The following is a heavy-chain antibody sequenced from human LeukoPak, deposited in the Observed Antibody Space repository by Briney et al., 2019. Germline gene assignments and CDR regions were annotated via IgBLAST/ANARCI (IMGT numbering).Heavy chain of an antibody. V-gene: IGHV4-34*01. J-gene: IGHJ4*02. Sequence: SETLSLTCAVYAGSFSGYYWSWIRQPPGKGLEWIGEINHSGSTNYNPSLKSRVTISVDTSKNQFSLKLSSVTAADTAVYYCARGRFLEWLSWFDYWGQGTLVTVSS. CDR2: INHSGST. D-gene: IGHD3-3*01. CDR1: AGSFSGYY. CDR3: ARGRFLEWLSWFDY.